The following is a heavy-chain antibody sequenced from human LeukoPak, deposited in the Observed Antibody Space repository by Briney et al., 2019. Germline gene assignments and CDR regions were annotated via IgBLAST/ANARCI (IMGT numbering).Heavy chain of an antibody. V-gene: IGHV1-2*02. CDR3: ARDSDFWS. CDR1: GYTFTGFY. Sequence: ASVKVSCKASGYTFTGFYIHWVRQAPGQGLEWMGWINPNSGGTNYAQNFQGRVTMTSDTSISTAYMELNRLRSDDTAVYYCARDSDFWSWGQGTLVTVSS. D-gene: IGHD2-21*02. J-gene: IGHJ4*02. CDR2: INPNSGGT.